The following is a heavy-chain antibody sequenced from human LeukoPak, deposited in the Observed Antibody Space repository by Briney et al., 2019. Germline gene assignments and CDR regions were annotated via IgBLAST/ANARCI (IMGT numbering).Heavy chain of an antibody. CDR1: GYTFTGYY. V-gene: IGHV1-2*02. J-gene: IGHJ6*02. Sequence: ASVNVSCTASGYTFTGYYMHWVRQAPGQGLEWMGWINPNSGGTNYAQKFQGRVTMTRDTSISTAYMELSRLRSEDTAVYYCARPTYYYYGMDVWGQGTTVTVSS. CDR3: ARPTYYYYGMDV. CDR2: INPNSGGT.